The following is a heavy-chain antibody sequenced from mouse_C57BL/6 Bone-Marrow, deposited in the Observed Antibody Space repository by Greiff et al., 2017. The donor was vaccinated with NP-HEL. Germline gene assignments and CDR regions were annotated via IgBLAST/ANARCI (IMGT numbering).Heavy chain of an antibody. J-gene: IGHJ2*01. CDR1: GYTFTSYW. CDR2: IYPSDSET. Sequence: VQLQQPGAELVRPGSSVKLSCKASGYTFTSYWLDWVKQRPGQGLEWIGNIYPSDSETHYNQKFKDKATLTVDKSSSTAYMQLSSLTSEDSAVYYCARYGNYDGYWGQGTTLTVSS. V-gene: IGHV1-61*01. D-gene: IGHD2-1*01. CDR3: ARYGNYDGY.